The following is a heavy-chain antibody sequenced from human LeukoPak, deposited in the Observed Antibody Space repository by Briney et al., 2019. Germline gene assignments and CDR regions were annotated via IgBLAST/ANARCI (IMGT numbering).Heavy chain of an antibody. V-gene: IGHV4-30-4*01. Sequence: SSETLSLTCTVSGGSISSGDYYWSWIRQPPGKGLEWIGYIYYSGSTYYNPSLRSRLTISVDTSKNQFSLKLSSVTAADTAMYYCARARYGVPDYWGQGTLVTVSS. CDR1: GGSISSGDYY. CDR3: ARARYGVPDY. CDR2: IYYSGST. D-gene: IGHD3-10*01. J-gene: IGHJ4*02.